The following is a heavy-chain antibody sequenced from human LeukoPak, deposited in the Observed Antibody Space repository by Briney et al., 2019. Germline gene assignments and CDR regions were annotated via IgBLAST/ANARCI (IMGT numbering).Heavy chain of an antibody. D-gene: IGHD3-16*02. CDR1: GFTFGGYT. J-gene: IGHJ4*02. V-gene: IGHV3-21*01. Sequence: GGSLRLSCAASGFTFGGYTMSWVRQAPGKGLQWVSAITSGGDYMYYADPVKGRFTISRDDSKNSLYLHMNSLGAEDTAVYYCARVSIFGVVIANDYWGQGTVVTVSS. CDR3: ARVSIFGVVIANDY. CDR2: ITSGGDYM.